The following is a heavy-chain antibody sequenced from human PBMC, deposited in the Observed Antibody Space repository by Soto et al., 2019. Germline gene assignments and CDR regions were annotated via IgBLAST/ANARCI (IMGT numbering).Heavy chain of an antibody. D-gene: IGHD7-27*01. J-gene: IGHJ4*02. CDR1: GLTFSTTW. Sequence: EVQLVESGGGLVQPGGSLRLSCAVSGLTFSTTWMTWVRQAPGKGLEWLASINQDGSATYYVDSVKGRFTISRDNAKNSLYLELNSLSAEASAPYYCAPDRGPNTLDHLGQGTLVTVSS. V-gene: IGHV3-7*03. CDR2: INQDGSAT. CDR3: APDRGPNTLDH.